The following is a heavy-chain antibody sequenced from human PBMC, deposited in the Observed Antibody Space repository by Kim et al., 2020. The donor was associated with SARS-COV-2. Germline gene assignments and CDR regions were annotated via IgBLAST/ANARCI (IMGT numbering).Heavy chain of an antibody. V-gene: IGHV4-4*07. CDR2: GGT. D-gene: IGHD6-6*01. J-gene: IGHJ4*02. CDR3: ARDRRYFVY. Sequence: GGTNSNPSLTSRVTMSVYTAKNQFSLKLSSVTAADTAVYYCARDRRYFVYWGQGTLVTVSS.